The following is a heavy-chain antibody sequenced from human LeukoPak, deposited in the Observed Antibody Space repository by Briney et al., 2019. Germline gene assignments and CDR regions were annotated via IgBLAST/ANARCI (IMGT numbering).Heavy chain of an antibody. CDR3: ARGNWVQVLNNHYYHSNTYGDY. V-gene: IGHV1-46*01. CDR1: GYTFTSYY. Sequence: ASVKVSCKASGYTFTSYYMHWVRQAPGQGLEWMGIINPSGGSTSYAQKFQGRVTMTRDTSTSTVYMELSSLRSEDTAVYYCARGNWVQVLNNHYYHSNTYGDYWGQGTLVTVSS. CDR2: INPSGGST. J-gene: IGHJ4*02. D-gene: IGHD3-22*01.